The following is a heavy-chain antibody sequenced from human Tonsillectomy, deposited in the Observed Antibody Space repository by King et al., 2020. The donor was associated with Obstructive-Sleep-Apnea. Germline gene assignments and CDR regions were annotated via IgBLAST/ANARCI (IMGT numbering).Heavy chain of an antibody. CDR2: ICGSGGST. V-gene: IGHV3-23*04. CDR1: GFTFSSYA. Sequence: VQLVESGGGLIQPGGSQRLSCAASGFTFSSYAMSWVRQAPGKGLEWVSSICGSGGSTYTADAVKGRFTISKDNSKNTLFLQMNSLRAEDTAVYYCAKGMTTVTTWPYDYWGQGTLVTVSS. D-gene: IGHD4-17*01. J-gene: IGHJ4*02. CDR3: AKGMTTVTTWPYDY.